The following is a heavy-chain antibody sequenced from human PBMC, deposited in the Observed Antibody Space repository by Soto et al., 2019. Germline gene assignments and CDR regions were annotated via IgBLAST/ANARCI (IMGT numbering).Heavy chain of an antibody. CDR2: ISYDGSNK. CDR1: GFTFSSYA. CDR3: ARDRRYSSSSDIDY. Sequence: GGSLRLSCADSGFTFSSYAMHWVRQAPGKGLEGVAVISYDGSNKYYADSVKGRFTISRDNSKNTQYLQMNSLRAEDTAVYYCARDRRYSSSSDIDYWGQGTLVTV. D-gene: IGHD6-6*01. J-gene: IGHJ4*02. V-gene: IGHV3-30-3*01.